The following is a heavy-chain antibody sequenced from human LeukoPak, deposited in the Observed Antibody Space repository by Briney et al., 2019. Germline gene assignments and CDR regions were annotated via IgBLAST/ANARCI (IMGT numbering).Heavy chain of an antibody. Sequence: GGSLRLSCVASGFTFSSYAMSWVRQAPGKGLEWVSAISGSGGSTYYADSVKGRFTISRDNSKNTLYLQMNSLRAEDTAVYYCAKDPGDTYYYGSGGDAFDIWGQGTMVTVSS. CDR3: AKDPGDTYYYGSGGDAFDI. V-gene: IGHV3-23*01. CDR1: GFTFSSYA. D-gene: IGHD3-10*01. CDR2: ISGSGGST. J-gene: IGHJ3*02.